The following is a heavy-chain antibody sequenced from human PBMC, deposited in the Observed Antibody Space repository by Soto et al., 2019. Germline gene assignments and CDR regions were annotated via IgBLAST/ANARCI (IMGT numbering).Heavy chain of an antibody. V-gene: IGHV4-31*03. CDR3: ARDPYHVLMVNAPNLYGMDV. CDR1: GASVSSGAHY. Sequence: SETLSLTCTVSGASVSSGAHYWSWVRQHPGKGLEWIGYIYYSGDTQYNPSLKSRVTISLDMSKNQFSLKLSSVTAADTAVYYCARDPYHVLMVNAPNLYGMDVWGQGTTVT. J-gene: IGHJ6*02. D-gene: IGHD2-8*01. CDR2: IYYSGDT.